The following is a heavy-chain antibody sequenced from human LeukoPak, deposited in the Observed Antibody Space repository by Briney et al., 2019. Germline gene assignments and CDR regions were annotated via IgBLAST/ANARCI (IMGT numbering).Heavy chain of an antibody. CDR3: AREMYYDILTGYYIDY. V-gene: IGHV3-23*01. CDR1: GFIFSNYG. CDR2: ISASGSAT. J-gene: IGHJ4*02. D-gene: IGHD3-9*01. Sequence: GGSLRLSCAASGFIFSNYGMNWVRQAPGKGLEWVAAISASGSATSYADSVKGRFTISRDNSKNTLYLQMNSLRAEDTAVYYCAREMYYDILTGYYIDYWGQGTLVTVSS.